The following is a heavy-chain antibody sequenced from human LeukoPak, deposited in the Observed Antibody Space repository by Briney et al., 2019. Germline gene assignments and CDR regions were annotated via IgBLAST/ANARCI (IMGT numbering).Heavy chain of an antibody. D-gene: IGHD4-17*01. CDR3: ARKPYGPFDY. V-gene: IGHV4-59*01. CDR2: IYYSGST. J-gene: IGHJ4*02. Sequence: PSETLSLTCTVSGGSISSYYWSWIRQPPGKGLEWIGYIYYSGSTNYNPSLKSRVTISVDTSKNQFSLKLSSVTAADTAVYYCARKPYGPFDYWGQGTLVTVSS. CDR1: GGSISSYY.